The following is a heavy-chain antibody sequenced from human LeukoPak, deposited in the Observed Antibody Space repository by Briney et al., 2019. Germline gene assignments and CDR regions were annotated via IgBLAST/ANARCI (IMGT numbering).Heavy chain of an antibody. CDR1: GGSFSGYY. CDR3: ARESITFVLRGWFDP. CDR2: INHSGST. D-gene: IGHD3-10*01. Sequence: SETLSLSCAVYGGSFSGYYWSWIRQPPGKGLEWIGEINHSGSTNYNPSLKSRVTISVDTSKNQFSLKLSSVTAADTAVYYCARESITFVLRGWFDPWGQGTLVTVSS. V-gene: IGHV4-34*01. J-gene: IGHJ5*02.